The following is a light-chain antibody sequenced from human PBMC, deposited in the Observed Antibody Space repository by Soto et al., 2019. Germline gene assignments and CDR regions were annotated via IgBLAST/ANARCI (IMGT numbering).Light chain of an antibody. CDR3: QQYYSTPGWT. Sequence: DIVMTQSPDSLAVSLGERATINCKSSQSVLYSSNNKNYLAWYQQKPGQPPKLLIYWASTRESGVPDRFSGSGSGTDFPLTISSLKAEDVAVYYCQQYYSTPGWTFGQGTKVEIK. CDR2: WAS. V-gene: IGKV4-1*01. J-gene: IGKJ1*01. CDR1: QSVLYSSNNKNY.